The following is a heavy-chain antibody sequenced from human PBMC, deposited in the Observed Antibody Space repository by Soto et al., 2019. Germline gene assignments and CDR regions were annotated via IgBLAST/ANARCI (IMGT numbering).Heavy chain of an antibody. D-gene: IGHD5-18*01. Sequence: GGSLRLSCAASGFTVSSNYMSWVRQAPGKGLEWVSVIYSCGSTYYADSVKGRFTISRDNSKNTLYLQMNSLRAEDTAVYYCARGPEDTAPCGIYYYYGMDVWGQGTTVTVSS. CDR3: ARGPEDTAPCGIYYYYGMDV. J-gene: IGHJ6*01. CDR1: GFTVSSNY. CDR2: IYSCGST. V-gene: IGHV3-66*03.